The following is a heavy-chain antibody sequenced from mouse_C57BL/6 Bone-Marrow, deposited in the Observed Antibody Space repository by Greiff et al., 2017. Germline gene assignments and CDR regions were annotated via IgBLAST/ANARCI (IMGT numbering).Heavy chain of an antibody. CDR3: ANGGSSSFAY. CDR1: GYSFTGYF. J-gene: IGHJ3*01. Sequence: VQLKESGPELVKPGDSVKISCKASGYSFTGYFMNWVMQSHGKSLEWIGRINPYNGDTFYNQKFKGKATLTVDKSSSTAHMELRSLTSEDSAVYYCANGGSSSFAYWGRGTLVTVSA. D-gene: IGHD1-1*01. CDR2: INPYNGDT. V-gene: IGHV1-20*01.